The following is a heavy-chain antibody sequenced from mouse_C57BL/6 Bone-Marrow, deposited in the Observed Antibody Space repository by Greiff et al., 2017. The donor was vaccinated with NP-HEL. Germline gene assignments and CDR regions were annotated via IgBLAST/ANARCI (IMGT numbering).Heavy chain of an antibody. V-gene: IGHV1-64*01. J-gene: IGHJ2*01. Sequence: QVQLQQPGAELVKPGASVQLSCKASGYTFTSYWMHWVKQRPGQGLEWIGMIHPNSGSTNYNEKFKSKATLTVAKSSSTAYMQISSLTSEDSAVYYCARCTTVGGYWGQGTTLTVSS. CDR2: IHPNSGST. CDR1: GYTFTSYW. D-gene: IGHD1-1*01. CDR3: ARCTTVGGY.